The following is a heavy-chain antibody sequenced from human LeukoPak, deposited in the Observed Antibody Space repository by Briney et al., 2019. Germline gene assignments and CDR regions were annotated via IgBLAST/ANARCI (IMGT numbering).Heavy chain of an antibody. Sequence: PGGSLRLSCAASGFTVSSNYMSWVRQAPGKGLEWVSVIYSGGSTKYSDSVKGRFTISRDNSKNTLYLQMNSLRAEDTAVYYCARVNKLRYFDWDYWGQGTLVTVSS. CDR2: IYSGGST. CDR3: ARVNKLRYFDWDY. V-gene: IGHV3-53*01. J-gene: IGHJ4*02. D-gene: IGHD3-9*01. CDR1: GFTVSSNY.